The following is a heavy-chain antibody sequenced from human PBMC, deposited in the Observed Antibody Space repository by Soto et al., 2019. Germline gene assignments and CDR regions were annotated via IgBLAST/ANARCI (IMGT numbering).Heavy chain of an antibody. CDR2: ISWNSGSI. Sequence: GGSLRLSCAASGFTFDDYAMHWVRQAPGKGLECVSGISWNSGSIGYADSVKGRLTISRDNAKNSLYLQMNSLRAEDTALYYCAKDTTYDDYGMDVWGQGTTVTVSS. V-gene: IGHV3-9*01. CDR1: GFTFDDYA. J-gene: IGHJ6*02. CDR3: AKDTTYDDYGMDV.